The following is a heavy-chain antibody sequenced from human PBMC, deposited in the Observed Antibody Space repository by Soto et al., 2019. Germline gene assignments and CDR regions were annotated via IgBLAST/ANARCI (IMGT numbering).Heavy chain of an antibody. D-gene: IGHD2-2*01. CDR1: GGSISSYY. CDR2: IYYSGST. Sequence: PSENLSLTCTVSGGSISSYYWSWIRQPPGKGLEWIGYIYYSGSTNYNPSLKSRVTISVDTSKNQFSLKLSSVTAADTAVYYCARKLPGEFDYWGQGPLVTVSS. V-gene: IGHV4-59*01. CDR3: ARKLPGEFDY. J-gene: IGHJ4*02.